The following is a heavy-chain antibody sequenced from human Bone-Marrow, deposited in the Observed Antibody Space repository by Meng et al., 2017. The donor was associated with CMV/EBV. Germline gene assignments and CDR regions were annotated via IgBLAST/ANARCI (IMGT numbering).Heavy chain of an antibody. Sequence: GESLKISCAASGFTFSSYAMSWVRQAPGKGLEWVSSISSSSSYIYYADSVKGRFTISRDNAKNSLYLQMNSLRAEDTAVYYCARDVSRGWYYGMDVWGQGTTVTVYS. CDR2: ISSSSSYI. D-gene: IGHD3-22*01. J-gene: IGHJ6*01. V-gene: IGHV3-21*01. CDR1: GFTFSSYA. CDR3: ARDVSRGWYYGMDV.